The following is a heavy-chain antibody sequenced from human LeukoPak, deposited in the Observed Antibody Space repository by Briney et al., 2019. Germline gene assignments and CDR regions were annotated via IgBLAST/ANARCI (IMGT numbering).Heavy chain of an antibody. V-gene: IGHV3-73*01. J-gene: IGHJ4*02. CDR3: TSSSLAVSAGGVGDY. D-gene: IGHD6-6*01. CDR2: IRSKANSYAT. CDR1: GFTFSGSA. Sequence: PGGSLKLSCAASGFTFSGSAMHWVRQAPGKGLEWVGRIRSKANSYATAYTVSVKGSFTIYKANSTNTADLQMNSLKTEDTAVYYCTSSSLAVSAGGVGDYWGQGTLVTVSS.